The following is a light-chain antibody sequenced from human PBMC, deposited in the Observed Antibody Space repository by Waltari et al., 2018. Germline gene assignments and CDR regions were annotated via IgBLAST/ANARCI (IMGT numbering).Light chain of an antibody. CDR2: DAS. Sequence: IVLTQSPATLSLSPGERATLSCRASQSVSSYLAWYQQKPGQAPRLLMYDASNRATGIPARFSGSGSGTDFTLTISSLEPEDFAVYYCQQRGNWPPYTFGQGTKLEIK. V-gene: IGKV3-11*01. CDR1: QSVSSY. J-gene: IGKJ2*01. CDR3: QQRGNWPPYT.